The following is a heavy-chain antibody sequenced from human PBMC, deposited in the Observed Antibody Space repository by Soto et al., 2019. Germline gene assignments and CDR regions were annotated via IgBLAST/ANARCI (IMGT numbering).Heavy chain of an antibody. CDR1: GGSIISAGYY. V-gene: IGHV4-31*03. CDR3: ARRMLACTSDSCPCDS. Sequence: QVQLQESGPGLVKPSQTLSLTCTVSGGSIISAGYYWNWIRQHPGKGLEWIGYIYYSGRTDYNPSLTPRVTISVDTSQTQCSLMLYSVTAADTAVYYCARRMLACTSDSCPCDSWGQGTPVAVAS. D-gene: IGHD2-2*01. CDR2: IYYSGRT. J-gene: IGHJ4*02.